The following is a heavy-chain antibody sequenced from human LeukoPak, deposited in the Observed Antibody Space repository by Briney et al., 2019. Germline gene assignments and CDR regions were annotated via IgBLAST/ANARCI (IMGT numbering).Heavy chain of an antibody. CDR3: ARDRGYSSSGYYGMDV. Sequence: AGGSLRLSCAASGFTVSSNYMSWVRQAPGKGLEWVSVIYSGGSTYYADSVKGRFTISRDNSKNTLYLQMNSLRAEDTAVYYCARDRGYSSSGYYGMDVWGQGTTVTVSS. D-gene: IGHD6-13*01. V-gene: IGHV3-53*01. CDR1: GFTVSSNY. J-gene: IGHJ6*02. CDR2: IYSGGST.